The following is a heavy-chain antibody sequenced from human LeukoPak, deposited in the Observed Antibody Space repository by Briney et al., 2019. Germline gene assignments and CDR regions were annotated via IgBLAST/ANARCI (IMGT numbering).Heavy chain of an antibody. D-gene: IGHD4-17*01. CDR1: GGSFSGYY. CDR3: ASGGDYLYCFDY. Sequence: SETLSLTCAVYGGSFSGYYWSWIRQPPGKGLEWIGEINHSGSTNYNPSLKSRVTISVDTSKNQFSLKLSSVTAADTAVYYCASGGDYLYCFDYWGQGTLVTVSS. V-gene: IGHV4-34*01. J-gene: IGHJ4*02. CDR2: INHSGST.